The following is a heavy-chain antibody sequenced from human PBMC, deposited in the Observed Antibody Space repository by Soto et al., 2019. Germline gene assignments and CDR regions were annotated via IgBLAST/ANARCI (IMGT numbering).Heavy chain of an antibody. V-gene: IGHV1-18*01. CDR2: ISAYNGNT. Sequence: ASVKVSCKASGYTFTSYGISWVRQAPGQGLEWMGWISAYNGNTNYAQKLQGRVTMTTDTSTSTAYMELRSLRSDDTAVYYCARDPRDLWEILSNYYYGMDVWGQGTTVTVSS. CDR3: ARDPRDLWEILSNYYYGMDV. D-gene: IGHD1-26*01. J-gene: IGHJ6*02. CDR1: GYTFTSYG.